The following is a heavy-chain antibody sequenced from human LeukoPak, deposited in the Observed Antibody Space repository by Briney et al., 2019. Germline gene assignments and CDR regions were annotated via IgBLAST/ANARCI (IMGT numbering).Heavy chain of an antibody. Sequence: SETLSLTCTVSGGSISSYYWSWIRQPPGKGLEWIGYIYYSGSTNYNPSLKSRVTISVDTSKNQFSLKLSSVTAADTAVYYCARDQGSGELLPTSYFDYWGQGTLVTVSS. J-gene: IGHJ4*02. CDR3: ARDQGSGELLPTSYFDY. V-gene: IGHV4-59*01. D-gene: IGHD1-26*01. CDR2: IYYSGST. CDR1: GGSISSYY.